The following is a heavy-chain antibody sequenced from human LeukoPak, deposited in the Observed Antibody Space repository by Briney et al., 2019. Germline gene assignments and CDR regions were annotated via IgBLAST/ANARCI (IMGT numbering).Heavy chain of an antibody. Sequence: PGGSLRLSCAASGSTFSSYWMNWVRQAPGKGLEWVANINQDGSAKYYVDSVEGRFTISRDNAKNSLYLQMDSLRAEDTAVYYCALGGRTGNNWFDPWGQGTLVIVSS. CDR3: ALGGRTGNNWFDP. V-gene: IGHV3-7*01. J-gene: IGHJ5*02. D-gene: IGHD1-1*01. CDR2: INQDGSAK. CDR1: GSTFSSYW.